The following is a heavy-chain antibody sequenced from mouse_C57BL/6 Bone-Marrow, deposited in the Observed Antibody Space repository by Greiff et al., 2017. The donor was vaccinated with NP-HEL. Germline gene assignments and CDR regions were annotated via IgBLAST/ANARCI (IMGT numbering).Heavy chain of an antibody. V-gene: IGHV7-3*01. CDR3: SRYGYPFYAMDY. Sequence: EVNLVESGGGLVQPGGSLSLSCAASGFTFTDYYMSWVRQPPGKALEWLGFIRNKANGYTTAYSASVKGRFTISRANSQSILYLQMNALIAEDSATYYCSRYGYPFYAMDYWGQGTSVTVSS. D-gene: IGHD2-2*01. CDR2: IRNKANGYTT. J-gene: IGHJ4*01. CDR1: GFTFTDYY.